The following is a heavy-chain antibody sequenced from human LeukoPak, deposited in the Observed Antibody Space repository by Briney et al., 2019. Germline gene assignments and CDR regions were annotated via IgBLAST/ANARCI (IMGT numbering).Heavy chain of an antibody. V-gene: IGHV4-30-4*02. Sequence: PSESLSLNCSVYSYSIGRVTHYWRWIRQHPGKSLERIGYIYHSGNTYYTPTLKSRVTISVGTSTNQVSMKLTSVTAADTAVYYCARVTCSGGSGYSFDYWGQGTLVIVSS. CDR2: IYHSGNT. CDR3: ARVTCSGGSGYSFDY. D-gene: IGHD2-15*01. J-gene: IGHJ4*02. CDR1: SYSIGRVTHY.